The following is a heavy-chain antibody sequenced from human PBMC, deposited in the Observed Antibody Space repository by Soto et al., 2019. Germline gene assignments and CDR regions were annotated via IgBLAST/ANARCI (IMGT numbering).Heavy chain of an antibody. CDR2: VKSKTDGGTI. CDR3: TASFDF. CDR1: GFTFSNAW. V-gene: IGHV3-15*01. Sequence: GVLRLSCAASGFTFSNAWMNWVRQAPGKGLEWVGRVKSKTDGGTIDYAAPVKGRFVISRDDSKNMLYLQMNSLKTEDSAVYHCTASFDFWGQGTLVTVSS. J-gene: IGHJ4*02.